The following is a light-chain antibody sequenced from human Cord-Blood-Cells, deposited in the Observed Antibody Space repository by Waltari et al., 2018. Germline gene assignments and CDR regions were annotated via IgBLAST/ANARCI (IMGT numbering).Light chain of an antibody. CDR1: QSVSSSY. J-gene: IGKJ1*01. CDR3: QQYGSPRT. V-gene: IGKV3-20*01. CDR2: GAS. Sequence: EIVLTQSRGTLSLSPGERATLSCRASQSVSSSYLAWYQQKPGQAPRLLIYGASSRATGIPDRFSGSGSGTDFTLTISRLEPEDFAVYYCQQYGSPRTFGQGTKVEIK.